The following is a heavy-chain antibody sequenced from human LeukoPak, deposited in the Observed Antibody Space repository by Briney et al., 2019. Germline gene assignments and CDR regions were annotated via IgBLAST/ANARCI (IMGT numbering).Heavy chain of an antibody. CDR1: GGSISSSSYY. D-gene: IGHD2-2*02. CDR2: IYYSGST. V-gene: IGHV4-39*01. CDR3: ATRPGGYCSSTSCHIAVAGTVCLWECGNAFGI. J-gene: IGHJ3*02. Sequence: SETLSLTCTVSGGSISSSSYYWGWIRQPPGKGLEWIGSIYYSGSTYYNPSLKSRVTISVDTSKNQFSLKLSSVTAADTAVYYCATRPGGYCSSTSCHIAVAGTVCLWECGNAFGIWGQGTMVTVSS.